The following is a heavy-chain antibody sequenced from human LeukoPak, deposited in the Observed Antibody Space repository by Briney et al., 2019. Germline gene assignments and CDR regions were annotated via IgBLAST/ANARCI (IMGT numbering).Heavy chain of an antibody. D-gene: IGHD1-26*01. CDR1: GGSLSDYH. CDR2: IHRGST. J-gene: IGHJ3*02. CDR3: VRGGGSYFI. V-gene: IGHV4-34*01. Sequence: PSETLSLTCAVSGGSLSDYHWTWIRQPPGKSLEWIGEIHRGSTNYNPSIKSRVTMSMDTSKNQFSLNLTSVTAADTAVYYCVRGGGSYFIWGQGATVTLSS.